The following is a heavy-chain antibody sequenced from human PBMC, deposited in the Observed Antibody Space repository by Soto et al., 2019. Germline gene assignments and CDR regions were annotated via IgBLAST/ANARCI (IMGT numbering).Heavy chain of an antibody. CDR1: GGSINSDDSY. J-gene: IGHJ6*02. CDR2: IYDSETT. V-gene: IGHV4-30-4*01. CDR3: ARDRQSEIVAMLASNGMDV. Sequence: QVQLQESGPGLVKPSQTLSLTCTVSGGSINSDDSYWSWLRQPPGRGLEWIGYIYDSETTYYNRSLKSRVIISVATSKNQFSLKLNSVTAADTAVYYCARDRQSEIVAMLASNGMDVWGQGTTVIVSS. D-gene: IGHD5-12*01.